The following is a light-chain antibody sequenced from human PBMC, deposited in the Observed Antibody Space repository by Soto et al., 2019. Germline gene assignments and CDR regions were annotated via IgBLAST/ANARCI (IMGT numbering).Light chain of an antibody. CDR1: SSDIGGYNY. V-gene: IGLV2-14*01. CDR2: EVN. CDR3: SSYTTTSTPVI. Sequence: QSVLTQPASVSGSRGQSITISCTGTSSDIGGYNYVSWYQQHPGKAPKLMIYEVNNRPSGVSNRFSGSKSDNTASLTISGLQAEDEADYYCSSYTTTSTPVIFGGGTKVTVL. J-gene: IGLJ2*01.